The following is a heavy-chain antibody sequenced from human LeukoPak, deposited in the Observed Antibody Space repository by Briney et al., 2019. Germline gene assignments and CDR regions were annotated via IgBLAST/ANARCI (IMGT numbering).Heavy chain of an antibody. CDR3: ARGRRSGWLLSQRYFDY. Sequence: SETLSLTRAVYGGSFSGYYWSWIRQPPGKGLEWIGEINHSGSTNYNPSLKGRVTISVDTSKNQFSLKLSSVTAADTAVYYCARGRRSGWLLSQRYFDYWGQGTLVTVSS. V-gene: IGHV4-34*01. D-gene: IGHD6-19*01. CDR2: INHSGST. J-gene: IGHJ4*02. CDR1: GGSFSGYY.